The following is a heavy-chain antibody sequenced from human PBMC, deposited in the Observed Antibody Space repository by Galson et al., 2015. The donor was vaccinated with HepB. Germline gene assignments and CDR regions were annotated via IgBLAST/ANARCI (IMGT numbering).Heavy chain of an antibody. D-gene: IGHD1-7*01. Sequence: SLRLSCAASGFTFKSYWMSWVRQAPGKGLEWVANIKQGGSEKYYVDSVKGRFTISRDNAKNSLYLLMSSLRAEDTAVYYCARSGNWNYVFGMDVWGQGTTVTVSS. CDR1: GFTFKSYW. V-gene: IGHV3-7*01. CDR3: ARSGNWNYVFGMDV. J-gene: IGHJ6*02. CDR2: IKQGGSEK.